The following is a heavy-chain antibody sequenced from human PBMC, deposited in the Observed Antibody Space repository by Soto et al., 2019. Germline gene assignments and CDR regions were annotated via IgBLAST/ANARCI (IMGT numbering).Heavy chain of an antibody. J-gene: IGHJ4*02. V-gene: IGHV4-4*02. D-gene: IGHD5-12*01. Sequence: SETLSLTCAVSGASIGTNNWWSWVRQPPGKGLEWIGEVYHSGTTNCNPSLKSRVTISIDKSKNQFSLTLTSMTAADTALYYCAVPGRGDFDYWSQGTLVTVYS. CDR1: GASIGTNNW. CDR2: VYHSGTT. CDR3: AVPGRGDFDY.